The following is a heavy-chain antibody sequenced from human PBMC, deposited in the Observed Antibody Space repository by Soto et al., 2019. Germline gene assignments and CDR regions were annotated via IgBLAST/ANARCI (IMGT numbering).Heavy chain of an antibody. D-gene: IGHD6-13*01. CDR3: AREASSSWYTKRYWYFDL. CDR2: IYSGGST. CDR1: GFTVSSNY. J-gene: IGHJ2*01. V-gene: IGHV3-66*01. Sequence: EVQLVESGGGLVQPGGSLRLSCAASGFTVSSNYMSWVRQAPGKGLEWVSVIYSGGSTYYADSVKGRFTISRDNSKNTLYLQMNGLRAEDTAVYYCAREASSSWYTKRYWYFDLWGRGPLVTVSS.